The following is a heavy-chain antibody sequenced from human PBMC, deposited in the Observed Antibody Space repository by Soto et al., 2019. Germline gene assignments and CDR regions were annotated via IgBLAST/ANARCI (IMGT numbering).Heavy chain of an antibody. J-gene: IGHJ6*01. D-gene: IGHD2-21*02. Sequence: EVQLLESGGGFVQPGGSLRLSCAASGFTFSRFAMNWVRQAPGKGLEWVSGIGDSGSTTYYADSVKGRFTISRDNSKNTLFLQMNSLRAEDTAIYYCAKDSLGDNYDYGMDGWGQGTTVTVSS. CDR3: AKDSLGDNYDYGMDG. V-gene: IGHV3-23*01. CDR2: IGDSGSTT. CDR1: GFTFSRFA.